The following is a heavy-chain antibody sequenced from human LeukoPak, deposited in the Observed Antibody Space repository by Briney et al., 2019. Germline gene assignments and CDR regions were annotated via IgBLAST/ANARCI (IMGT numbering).Heavy chain of an antibody. V-gene: IGHV3-11*01. CDR1: GFTFNDYY. CDR2: INIGGTNT. CDR3: ATDGAGFDT. J-gene: IGHJ5*02. Sequence: GGSLRLSCAASGFTFNDYYMSWNRQAPGKGLEWLSYINIGGTNTHYADSVKGRFTISRDNAKKSLYLEMSNLRAEDTAVYYCATDGAGFDTWGQGVLVTVSS.